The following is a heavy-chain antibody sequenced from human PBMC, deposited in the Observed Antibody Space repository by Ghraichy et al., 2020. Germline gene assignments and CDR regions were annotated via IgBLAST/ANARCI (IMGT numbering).Heavy chain of an antibody. CDR3: AREYFGAFDI. CDR2: IKQDGSEK. V-gene: IGHV3-7*01. CDR1: GFTFSSYW. D-gene: IGHD3-9*01. Sequence: GESLNISCAASGFTFSSYWMSWVRQAPGKGLEWVANIKQDGSEKYYVDSVKGRFTISRDNAKNSLYLQMNSLRAEDTAVYYCAREYFGAFDIWGQGTMVTVSS. J-gene: IGHJ3*02.